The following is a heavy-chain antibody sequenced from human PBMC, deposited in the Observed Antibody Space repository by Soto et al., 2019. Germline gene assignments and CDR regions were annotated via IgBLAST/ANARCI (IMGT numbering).Heavy chain of an antibody. D-gene: IGHD3-22*01. CDR1: GGSISSGGYS. V-gene: IGHV4-30-2*01. CDR3: ARASRDYDSSGMYYFDY. J-gene: IGHJ4*02. Sequence: SETLSLTCAVSGGSISSGGYSWSWIRQPPGKGLEWIGYIYHSGSTYYNPSLKSRVTISVDRSKNQFSLKLSSVTAADTAVYYCARASRDYDSSGMYYFDYWGQGTLVTVSS. CDR2: IYHSGST.